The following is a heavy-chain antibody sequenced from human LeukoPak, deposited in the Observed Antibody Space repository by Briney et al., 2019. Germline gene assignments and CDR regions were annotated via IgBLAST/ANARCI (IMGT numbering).Heavy chain of an antibody. V-gene: IGHV3-48*02. CDR2: IRSNSRTK. Sequence: PGGSLRLSCAASGFTFSSNSMKWVRQAPAKGLEWVSYIRSNSRTKFYSDSVKGRFTISRDNAKNSVYLQMNSLRDEDTAVYYCARDLFNCWGLGTLVTVSS. J-gene: IGHJ4*02. D-gene: IGHD3-10*02. CDR3: ARDLFNC. CDR1: GFTFSSNS.